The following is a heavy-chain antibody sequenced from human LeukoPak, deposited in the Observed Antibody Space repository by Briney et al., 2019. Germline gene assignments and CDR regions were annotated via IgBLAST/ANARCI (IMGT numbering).Heavy chain of an antibody. D-gene: IGHD1-1*01. Sequence: ASVKVFCKVSGYTLTELSMHWVRQAPGKGLEWMGGFDPEDGETIYAQKFQGRVTMTEDTSTDTAYMELSSLRSEDTAVYYCATVGRYNWNDAAFDYWGQGTLVTVSS. CDR3: ATVGRYNWNDAAFDY. V-gene: IGHV1-24*01. CDR1: GYTLTELS. J-gene: IGHJ4*02. CDR2: FDPEDGET.